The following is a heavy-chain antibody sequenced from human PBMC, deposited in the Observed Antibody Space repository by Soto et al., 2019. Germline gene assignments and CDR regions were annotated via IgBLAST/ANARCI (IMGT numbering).Heavy chain of an antibody. CDR3: ARSGGYGDPYYMDV. D-gene: IGHD4-17*01. CDR2: INPNSGGT. CDR1: GYTFTGYY. V-gene: IGHV1-2*04. J-gene: IGHJ6*03. Sequence: ASVKVSCKASGYTFTGYYMHWVRQAPGQGLEWMGWINPNSGGTNYAQKFQGWVTMTRDTSISTAYMELSRLRSDDTAVYYCARSGGYGDPYYMDVWGKGTTVTVSS.